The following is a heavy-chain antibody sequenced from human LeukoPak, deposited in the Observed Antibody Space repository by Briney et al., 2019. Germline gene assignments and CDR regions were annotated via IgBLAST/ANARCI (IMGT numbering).Heavy chain of an antibody. V-gene: IGHV1-2*02. Sequence: ASVKVSCKASGYTFTGYHMHWVRQAPGQGLEWMGWINPNSGGTNYAQKLQGRVTMTTDTSTSTAYMELRSLRSDDTAVYYCARDQGYSGYDRVNWFDPWGQGTLVTVSS. CDR2: INPNSGGT. J-gene: IGHJ5*02. CDR1: GYTFTGYH. CDR3: ARDQGYSGYDRVNWFDP. D-gene: IGHD5-12*01.